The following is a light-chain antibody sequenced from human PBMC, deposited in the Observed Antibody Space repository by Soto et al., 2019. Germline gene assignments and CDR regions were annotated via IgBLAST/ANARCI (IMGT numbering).Light chain of an antibody. CDR3: QQFGNSPYT. V-gene: IGKV3-20*01. CDR2: GAS. CDR1: QSVSSSY. J-gene: IGKJ2*01. Sequence: EIVLTQSPGTLSLSPGERATLSCRASQSVSSSYLAWYQQKPGQTPRLLIYGASSRATGIPDRFSGSASGTDFTLTSSRLEPEDFAVYYCQQFGNSPYTFDQGTKLDIK.